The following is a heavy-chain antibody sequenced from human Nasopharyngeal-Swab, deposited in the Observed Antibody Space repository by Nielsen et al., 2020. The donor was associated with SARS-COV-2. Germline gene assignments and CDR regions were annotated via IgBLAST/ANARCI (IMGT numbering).Heavy chain of an antibody. Sequence: WIRQPPGKGLAWVSSISSSSSYIYYADSVKGRFTISRDNAKNSLYLQMNSLRAEDTAVYYCARAGGAYCGGDCYYYYGMDVWGQGTTVTVSS. D-gene: IGHD2-21*02. V-gene: IGHV3-21*01. CDR2: ISSSSSYI. J-gene: IGHJ6*02. CDR3: ARAGGAYCGGDCYYYYGMDV.